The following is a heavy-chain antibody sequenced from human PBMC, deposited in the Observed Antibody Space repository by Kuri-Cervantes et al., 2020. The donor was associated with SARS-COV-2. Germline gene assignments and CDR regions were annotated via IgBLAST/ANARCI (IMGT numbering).Heavy chain of an antibody. CDR3: ARGQRYCSSTSCYTGVQYYYYYYGMDV. J-gene: IGHJ6*02. CDR2: ISAYNGNR. Sequence: ASVKVSCKASGYTFTTYGISWVRQARGQGLEWMGWISAYNGNRNYAQKLQGRVTMTTDTSTSTAYMELRSLRSDDTAVYYCARGQRYCSSTSCYTGVQYYYYYYGMDVWGQGTTVTVSS. D-gene: IGHD2-2*02. CDR1: GYTFTTYG. V-gene: IGHV1-18*01.